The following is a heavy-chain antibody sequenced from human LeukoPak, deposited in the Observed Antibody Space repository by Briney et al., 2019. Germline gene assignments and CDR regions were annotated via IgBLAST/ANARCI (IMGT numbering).Heavy chain of an antibody. CDR1: GGSISSYY. J-gene: IGHJ6*02. CDR2: IYYSGST. D-gene: IGHD3-10*01. V-gene: IGHV4-59*01. CDR3: ARFRGESYYYYGMDV. Sequence: SETLSLTCTVSGGSISSYYWSWIRQPPGKGLEWIGYIYYSGSTNYNPSLKSRVTISVDTSKNQFSLKLSSVTAADTAVYYCARFRGESYYYYGMDVWGQGTTVTVSS.